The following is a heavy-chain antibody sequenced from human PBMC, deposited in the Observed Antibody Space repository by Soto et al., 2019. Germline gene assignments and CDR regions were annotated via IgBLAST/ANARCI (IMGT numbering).Heavy chain of an antibody. D-gene: IGHD3-3*01. CDR3: ARWSYLDY. V-gene: IGHV3-23*01. CDR1: GFSFGSYA. J-gene: IGHJ4*02. CDR2: ISGSDGKT. Sequence: DVHLWESGGGLVQPGGSLRLSCAASGFSFGSYALSWVRQAPGKGLEWVSTISGSDGKTFYADSVKGRFSISRDTSQSALYLQMNSLGADDTAMFYCARWSYLDYWGQGTRVTVSS.